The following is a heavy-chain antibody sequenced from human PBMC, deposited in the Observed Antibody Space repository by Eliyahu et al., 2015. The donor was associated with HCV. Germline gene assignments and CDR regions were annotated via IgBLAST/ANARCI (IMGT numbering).Heavy chain of an antibody. CDR2: ISSSSSYI. J-gene: IGHJ6*02. CDR3: AAGAVEWGMDV. D-gene: IGHD1-26*01. Sequence: EVQLVESGGGLVKPGGSLRLSCAASGFTFSSYSXNWVRQAPGKGLEWVSSISSSSSYIYYADSVKGRFTISRDNAKNSLYLQMNSLRAEDTAVYYCAAGAVEWGMDVWGQGTTVTVSS. CDR1: GFTFSSYS. V-gene: IGHV3-21*01.